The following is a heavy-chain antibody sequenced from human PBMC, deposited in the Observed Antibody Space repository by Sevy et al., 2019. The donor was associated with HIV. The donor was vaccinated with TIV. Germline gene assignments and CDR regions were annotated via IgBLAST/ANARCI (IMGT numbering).Heavy chain of an antibody. CDR1: AFTFSAYG. CDR2: IWYDGGKK. CDR3: VREGVPAAIGFDY. J-gene: IGHJ4*02. D-gene: IGHD2-2*01. Sequence: GGSLRLSCAASAFTFSAYGMHWVRQAPGKGLEWVSTIWYDGGKKYYADSVKGRLTISRDNSKNTLYRQMNSLRAEDTAVYYCVREGVPAAIGFDYWGQGTLVTVSS. V-gene: IGHV3-33*01.